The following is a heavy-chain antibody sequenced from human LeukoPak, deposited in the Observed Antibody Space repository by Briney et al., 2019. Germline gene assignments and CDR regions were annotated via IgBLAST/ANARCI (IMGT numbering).Heavy chain of an antibody. V-gene: IGHV4-4*07. D-gene: IGHD6-19*01. J-gene: IGHJ4*02. CDR1: GGSISSYY. Sequence: SETLSLTCTVSGGSISSYYWSWIRQPAGKGLEWIGRIYTSGSTNYNPSLKSRVTISVDTSKNQFSLKLSSVTAADTAVYYCATTRYSSGWYGLRSYWGQGTLVTVSS. CDR3: ATTRYSSGWYGLRSY. CDR2: IYTSGST.